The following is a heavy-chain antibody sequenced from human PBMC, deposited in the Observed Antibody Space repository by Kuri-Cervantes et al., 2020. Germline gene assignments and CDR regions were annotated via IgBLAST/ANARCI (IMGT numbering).Heavy chain of an antibody. CDR2: ISGSGGST. V-gene: IGHV3-23*01. Sequence: GGSLRLSCAASGFTFSSYAMSWVRQAPGKGLEWVSAISGSGGSTYYADSVKGRFTISRDNSKNTLYLQMNSLRAEDTALYYCAKGSGFWSGPFDYWGQGTLVTVSS. CDR3: AKGSGFWSGPFDY. CDR1: GFTFSSYA. D-gene: IGHD3-3*01. J-gene: IGHJ4*02.